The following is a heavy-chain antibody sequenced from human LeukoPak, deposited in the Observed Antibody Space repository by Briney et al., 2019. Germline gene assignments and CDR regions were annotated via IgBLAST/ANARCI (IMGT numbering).Heavy chain of an antibody. CDR3: ARDYCSSTSCRYDY. CDR1: GFTFSSYS. D-gene: IGHD2-2*01. Sequence: PGGSLRLSCAASGFTFSSYSMNWVRQVRGKGLEWVSSISSSSSYIYYGDSVKGRFTISRDNAKNSLYLQMNSLRAEDTAVYYCARDYCSSTSCRYDYWGQGTLVTVSS. CDR2: ISSSSSYI. J-gene: IGHJ4*02. V-gene: IGHV3-21*01.